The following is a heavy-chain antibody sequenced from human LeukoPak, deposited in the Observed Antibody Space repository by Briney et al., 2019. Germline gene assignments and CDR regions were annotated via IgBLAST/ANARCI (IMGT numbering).Heavy chain of an antibody. CDR1: GGTFSSYA. Sequence: ASVKVSCKASGGTFSSYAISWVRQAPGQGLEWMGGTIPIFGTANYAQKFQGRVTITADESTSTAYMELSSLRSEDTAVYYCARDSGRDYYDSSGYKYFDYWGQGTLVTVSS. D-gene: IGHD3-22*01. J-gene: IGHJ4*02. CDR3: ARDSGRDYYDSSGYKYFDY. CDR2: TIPIFGTA. V-gene: IGHV1-69*13.